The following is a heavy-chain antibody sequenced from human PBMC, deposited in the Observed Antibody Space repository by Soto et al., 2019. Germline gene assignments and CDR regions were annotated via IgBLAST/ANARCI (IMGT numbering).Heavy chain of an antibody. CDR2: IHSSATTM. Sequence: GGSLRLSCAASGFTFTRYSMNWVRQAPGKGLEWIAYIHSSATTMYYADSVKGRFTISRDNAKNSLCLQLNSLSAEDTAVYYCATRSGGGGAFDFWGQGTMVTVSS. CDR3: ATRSGGGGAFDF. D-gene: IGHD3-10*01. J-gene: IGHJ3*01. CDR1: GFTFTRYS. V-gene: IGHV3-48*04.